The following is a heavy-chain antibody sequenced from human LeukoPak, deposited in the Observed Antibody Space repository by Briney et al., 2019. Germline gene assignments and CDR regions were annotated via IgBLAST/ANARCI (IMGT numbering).Heavy chain of an antibody. D-gene: IGHD1-26*01. CDR3: AKDKEGVGFYYFDY. V-gene: IGHV3-9*01. Sequence: GGSLRLSCAASGFTFDDYAMHWVRQAPGKGLEWVSGISWNSGSIGYADSVKGRFTISRDNAKNSLYLQMNSLRAEDTALYYCAKDKEGVGFYYFDYWGQGTLVTVSS. J-gene: IGHJ4*02. CDR2: ISWNSGSI. CDR1: GFTFDDYA.